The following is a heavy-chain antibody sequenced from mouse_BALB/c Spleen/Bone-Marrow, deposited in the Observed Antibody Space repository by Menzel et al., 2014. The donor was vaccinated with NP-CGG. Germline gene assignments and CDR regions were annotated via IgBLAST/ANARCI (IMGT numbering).Heavy chain of an antibody. CDR3: ARNYDYGEYYAMDY. D-gene: IGHD2-4*01. J-gene: IGHJ4*01. Sequence: VQLQQSGPGPVQPSQRLSITCTVSGFSLTNYAVHWVRQSPGKGLEWLGVIWTGGNTDYNAAFISRLSISKDNSKSKVFFKMNSLQTKDTAIYYCARNYDYGEYYAMDYWGQGTSVTVSS. CDR2: IWTGGNT. CDR1: GFSLTNYA. V-gene: IGHV2-2*02.